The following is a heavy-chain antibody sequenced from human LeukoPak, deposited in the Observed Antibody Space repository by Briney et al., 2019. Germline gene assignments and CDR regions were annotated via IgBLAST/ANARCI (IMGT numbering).Heavy chain of an antibody. CDR1: GYTFTSYD. CDR3: ARGPPGGWFGGLSYDY. D-gene: IGHD3-10*01. CDR2: MNPNSGNT. J-gene: IGHJ4*02. Sequence: ASVKVSCKASGYTFTSYDINWVRQATGQGLEWMGWMNPNSGNTGYAQKFQGRVTMTRNTSISTAYMELSSLRSEDTAVYYCARGPPGGWFGGLSYDYWGQGTLVTVSS. V-gene: IGHV1-8*01.